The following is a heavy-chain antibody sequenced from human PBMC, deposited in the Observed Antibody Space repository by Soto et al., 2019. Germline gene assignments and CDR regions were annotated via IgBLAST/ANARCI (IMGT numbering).Heavy chain of an antibody. CDR2: ISGITSYI. J-gene: IGHJ6*02. CDR1: GFTFSDYY. Sequence: QVHLVESGGGLVEPGGSLRLSCAASGFTFSDYYMTWIRQAPGKGLEWVSCISGITSYIRYADSVKGRFTISRDNAKNSLYLQMNSLRAEDTAVYYCAKLITSIGDYYYYGMDVWGQGTTVTVSS. D-gene: IGHD3-10*01. CDR3: AKLITSIGDYYYYGMDV. V-gene: IGHV3-11*06.